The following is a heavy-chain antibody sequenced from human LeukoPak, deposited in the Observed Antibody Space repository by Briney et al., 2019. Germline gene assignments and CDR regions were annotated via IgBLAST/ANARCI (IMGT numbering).Heavy chain of an antibody. CDR3: ARGRQQWLAFYYYYGMDV. Sequence: GGSLRLSCAASGFTFSSYWMSWVRQAPGKGLEWVANIKQDGSEKYYVDSVKGRFTISRDNAKNSLYLQMNSLRAEDAAVYYCARGRQQWLAFYYYYGMDVWGQGTTVTVSS. CDR1: GFTFSSYW. J-gene: IGHJ6*02. V-gene: IGHV3-7*01. D-gene: IGHD6-19*01. CDR2: IKQDGSEK.